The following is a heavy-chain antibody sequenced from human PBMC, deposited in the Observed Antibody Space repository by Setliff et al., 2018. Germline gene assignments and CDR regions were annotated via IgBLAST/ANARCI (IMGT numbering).Heavy chain of an antibody. Sequence: SCAASGFTVSSNFMAWVRQAPGKGLEWVAFIWSDGTNKYYADSVKGRFTISKDNSKNTLYLQMNSLRTEDTAVYYCAKRKGIAALDYWGQGTLVTVSS. V-gene: IGHV3-30*02. CDR3: AKRKGIAALDY. CDR1: GFTVSSNF. D-gene: IGHD2-15*01. CDR2: IWSDGTNK. J-gene: IGHJ4*02.